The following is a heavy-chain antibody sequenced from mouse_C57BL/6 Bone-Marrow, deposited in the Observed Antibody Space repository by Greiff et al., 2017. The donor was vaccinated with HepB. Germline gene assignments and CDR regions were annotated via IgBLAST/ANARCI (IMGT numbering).Heavy chain of an antibody. J-gene: IGHJ4*01. V-gene: IGHV5-4*01. CDR3: AGIYYYGSSDAMDY. D-gene: IGHD1-1*01. CDR2: ISDGGSYT. Sequence: EVQRVESGGGLVKPGGSLKLSCAASGFTFSSYAMSWVRQTPEKRLEWVATISDGGSYTYYPDNVKGRFTISRDNAKNNLYLQMSHLKSEDTAMYYCAGIYYYGSSDAMDYSGQGTSVTASS. CDR1: GFTFSSYA.